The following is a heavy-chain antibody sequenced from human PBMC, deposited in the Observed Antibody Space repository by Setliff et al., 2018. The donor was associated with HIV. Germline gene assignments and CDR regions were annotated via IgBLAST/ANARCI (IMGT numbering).Heavy chain of an antibody. CDR2: IYYSGDT. CDR1: GGSITGSGSH. V-gene: IGHV4-39*01. Sequence: PSETLSLTCSVSGGSITGSGSHWGWIRQPPGKGLEWIGNIYYSGDTFYNASLRSRLTLSVDTSRNQFSLKLNSVTASDTAMYYCTRHRGPPWDAFDIWGQGTMVTVSS. CDR3: TRHRGPPWDAFDI. J-gene: IGHJ3*02.